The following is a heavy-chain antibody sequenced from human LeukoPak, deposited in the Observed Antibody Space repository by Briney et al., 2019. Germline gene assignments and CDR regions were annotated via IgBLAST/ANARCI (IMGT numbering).Heavy chain of an antibody. CDR2: IYPGDSDT. CDR3: ASPGRDGYNSGAFDI. V-gene: IGHV5-51*01. Sequence: GESLKISCKISGYKLTNNWIGWVRQVPGKGLEWMGIIYPGDSDTRYSPSFQGQVTISADKSISTAYLQWSSLKASDTAMYYCASPGRDGYNSGAFDIWGQGTMVTVSS. CDR1: GYKLTNNW. D-gene: IGHD5-24*01. J-gene: IGHJ3*02.